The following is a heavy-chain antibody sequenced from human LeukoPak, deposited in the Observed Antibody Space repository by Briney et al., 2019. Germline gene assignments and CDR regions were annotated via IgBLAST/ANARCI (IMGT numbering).Heavy chain of an antibody. Sequence: ASVKVSCKASGYTFTGYYINWVRQAPGQGLEWMGWINPNSGTTNYAQKFQGRVTITRDTAISTAYMELSRLRSDDAAVYYCPIDSHYYDSSVVDYGGQGTLVTVS. D-gene: IGHD3-22*01. V-gene: IGHV1-2*02. CDR2: INPNSGTT. CDR3: PIDSHYYDSSVVDY. CDR1: GYTFTGYY. J-gene: IGHJ4*02.